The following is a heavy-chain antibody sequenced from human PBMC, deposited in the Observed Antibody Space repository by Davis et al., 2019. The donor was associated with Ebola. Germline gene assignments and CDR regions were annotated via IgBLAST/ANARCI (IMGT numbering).Heavy chain of an antibody. Sequence: AASVKVSCKASGDTFSSYDINWVRQAPGQGLEWLGWISGYSGDTKYEQKVQDRVTLTTDTSTNTAYMELRSLRSDDTAVYYCAKDSSSWYYFDDSGYPFDDWGQGTLVIVSS. CDR1: GDTFSSYD. V-gene: IGHV1-18*01. CDR2: ISGYSGDT. D-gene: IGHD3-22*01. CDR3: AKDSSSWYYFDDSGYPFDD. J-gene: IGHJ4*02.